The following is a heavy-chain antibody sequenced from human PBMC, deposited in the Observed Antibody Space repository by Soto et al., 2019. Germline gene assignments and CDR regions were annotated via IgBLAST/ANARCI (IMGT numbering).Heavy chain of an antibody. Sequence: PVGSLRLSCAASGFTFSSYAMSWVRQAPGKGLKWVSASGGSSGSTYYADSVVGRFTISRDNSKNTLFLQMNSLRAEDTAIYYCARDNYGGMLDFWGPGTLVTVSS. V-gene: IGHV3-23*01. CDR3: ARDNYGGMLDF. CDR1: GFTFSSYA. CDR2: SGGSSGST. D-gene: IGHD4-17*01. J-gene: IGHJ4*02.